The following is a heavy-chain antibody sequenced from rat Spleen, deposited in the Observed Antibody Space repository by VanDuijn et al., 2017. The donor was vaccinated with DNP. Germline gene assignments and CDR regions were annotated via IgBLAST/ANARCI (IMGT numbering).Heavy chain of an antibody. D-gene: IGHD3-4*01. CDR1: GFSLTSNG. CDR3: TRGGQPWFAY. J-gene: IGHJ3*01. Sequence: QVQLKETGPGLVQPSQTLSLTCTVSGFSLTSNGVHWVRQPPGKGLEWMGRMRYDGDTYYNSALKSRLSISRDTSKSQVFLKLNILQTEDTAIYYCTRGGQPWFAYWGQGTLVTVSS. CDR2: MRYDGDT. V-gene: IGHV2S30*01.